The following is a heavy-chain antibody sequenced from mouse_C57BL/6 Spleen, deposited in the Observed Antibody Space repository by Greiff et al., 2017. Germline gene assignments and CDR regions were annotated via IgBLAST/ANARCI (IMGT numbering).Heavy chain of an antibody. CDR2: INYDGSST. CDR3: AREDYEDYFDY. J-gene: IGHJ2*01. Sequence: DVQLVESEGGLVQPGSSMKLSCTASGFTFSDYYMAWVRQVPEKGLEWVANINYDGSSTYYLDSLKSRFIISRDNAKNILYLQMSSLKSEDTATYYCAREDYEDYFDYWGQGTTLTVSS. CDR1: GFTFSDYY. D-gene: IGHD2-4*01. V-gene: IGHV5-16*01.